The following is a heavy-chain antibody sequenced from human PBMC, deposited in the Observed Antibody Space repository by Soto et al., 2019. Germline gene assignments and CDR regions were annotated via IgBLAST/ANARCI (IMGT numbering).Heavy chain of an antibody. D-gene: IGHD3-10*01. V-gene: IGHV4-59*02. CDR2: IYYSGST. CDR3: ARSFMVPVDFFDY. Sequence: SETLYLTCTVSNGSVSSNYWSWIRQCAVGGLEWNGNIYYSGSTNYNPSLKSRVTMSVDTSKNQFTLKLSSVTAADTGVYFCARSFMVPVDFFDYWGQGTLVTVPQ. J-gene: IGHJ4*02. CDR1: NGSVSSNY.